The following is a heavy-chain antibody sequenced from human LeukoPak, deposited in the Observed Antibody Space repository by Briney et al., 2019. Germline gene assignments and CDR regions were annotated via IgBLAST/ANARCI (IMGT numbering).Heavy chain of an antibody. D-gene: IGHD1-26*01. Sequence: SPTLSLTCAISGDSVSSNSAGWTWIRQSPSRGLEWLGRTYYRSKWYNDYAVSVKSRITINPDTSKNQFSLHLSSVTPEDTAVYYCAGSASYFGYWGQGTLVTVSS. CDR3: AGSASYFGY. V-gene: IGHV6-1*01. CDR2: TYYRSKWYN. J-gene: IGHJ4*02. CDR1: GDSVSSNSAG.